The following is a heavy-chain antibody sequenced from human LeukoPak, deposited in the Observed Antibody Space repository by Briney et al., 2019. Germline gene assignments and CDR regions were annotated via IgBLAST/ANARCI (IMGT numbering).Heavy chain of an antibody. J-gene: IGHJ4*02. Sequence: GGSLRLSCAASGFTFSSFSMNWVRQAPGKGLEWVSAISGSGGSTYYADSVKGRFTISRDNSKNTLYLQMNSLRAEDTAVYYCAKLIRDSSGYYPNTFDYWGQGTLVTVSS. V-gene: IGHV3-23*01. CDR2: ISGSGGST. CDR1: GFTFSSFS. CDR3: AKLIRDSSGYYPNTFDY. D-gene: IGHD3-22*01.